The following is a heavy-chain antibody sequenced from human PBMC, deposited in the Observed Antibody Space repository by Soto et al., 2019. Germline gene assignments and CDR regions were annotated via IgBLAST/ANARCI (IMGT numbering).Heavy chain of an antibody. Sequence: QVQSVEFGGGVVQPGTSLRLSCAVSGFTFSNHGMHWVRQAPGKGLEWVAFISYDVRNIDYADSLKGRFTISRDNFKDTLFLQMNTLRGDDTAVYYCARDRGWSRSPYFDSWGQGTLVTVSS. CDR2: ISYDVRNI. D-gene: IGHD2-15*01. V-gene: IGHV3-33*01. J-gene: IGHJ4*02. CDR1: GFTFSNHG. CDR3: ARDRGWSRSPYFDS.